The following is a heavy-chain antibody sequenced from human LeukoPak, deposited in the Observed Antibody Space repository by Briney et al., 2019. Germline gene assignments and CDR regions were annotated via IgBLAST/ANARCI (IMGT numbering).Heavy chain of an antibody. V-gene: IGHV4-31*03. CDR1: GGSISSGGYY. CDR2: IYYSGST. Sequence: SQTLSLTCTVSGGSISSGGYYWSWIRQHPGKGLEWIGYIYYSGSTYYNPSLKSRVTISVDTSKNQFSLKLSSVTAADTAVYYCARDGYCSGGSCSNWFDPWGQGTLVTVSS. J-gene: IGHJ5*02. D-gene: IGHD2-15*01. CDR3: ARDGYCSGGSCSNWFDP.